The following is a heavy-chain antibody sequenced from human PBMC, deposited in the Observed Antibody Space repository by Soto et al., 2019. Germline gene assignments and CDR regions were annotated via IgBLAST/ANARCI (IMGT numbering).Heavy chain of an antibody. V-gene: IGHV3-21*01. CDR1: GFTFSSYS. CDR3: ARGGDDYVWGSYRSSAGVYFDY. CDR2: ISSSSSYI. D-gene: IGHD3-16*02. Sequence: EVQLVESGGGLVKPGGSLRLSCAASGFTFSSYSMNWVRQAPGKGLEWVSSISSSSSYIYYADSVKGRFTISRDNAKNSRYLQINSLRAADTAVYYCARGGDDYVWGSYRSSAGVYFDYWGQGTLVTVSS. J-gene: IGHJ4*02.